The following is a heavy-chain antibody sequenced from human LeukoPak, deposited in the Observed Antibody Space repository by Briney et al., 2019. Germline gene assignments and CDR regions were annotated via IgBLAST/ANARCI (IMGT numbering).Heavy chain of an antibody. CDR1: GYTFTSYY. D-gene: IGHD4-23*01. Sequence: ASVKVSCKASGYTFTSYYMHWVRQAPGQGLEWMGIINPNGGSTSYAQKFQGRVTMTRDMSTSTVYMELSSLRSEDTAVYYCARGPRVYGGNLVIDYWGQGTLVTVSS. CDR2: INPNGGST. J-gene: IGHJ4*02. CDR3: ARGPRVYGGNLVIDY. V-gene: IGHV1-46*01.